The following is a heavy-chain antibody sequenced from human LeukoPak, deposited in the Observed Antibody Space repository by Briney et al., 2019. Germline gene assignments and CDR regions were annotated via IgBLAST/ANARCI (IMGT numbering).Heavy chain of an antibody. D-gene: IGHD5-24*01. Sequence: GGSLRLSCAASGFTFSSYWMAWVRQAPGKGLEWVANIKQDGSKKSYVDSVKGRFTISRDNAKNSLYLQMNSLRAEDTAIYYCTRVGYIDEGIDYWGQGTLVTVSS. V-gene: IGHV3-7*04. CDR3: TRVGYIDEGIDY. J-gene: IGHJ4*02. CDR1: GFTFSSYW. CDR2: IKQDGSKK.